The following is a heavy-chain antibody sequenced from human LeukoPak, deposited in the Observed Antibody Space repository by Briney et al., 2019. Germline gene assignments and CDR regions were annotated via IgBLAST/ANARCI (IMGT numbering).Heavy chain of an antibody. CDR2: INHSGST. D-gene: IGHD2-21*02. Sequence: SETLSLTCAVYGGSFSGYYWSWIRQPPGKGLEGIGEINHSGSTNYNPSLKSRVTISVDTSKNQFSLKLSSVTAADTAVYYCARGVVTATSFDYWGQGTLVTVS. J-gene: IGHJ4*02. CDR3: ARGVVTATSFDY. CDR1: GGSFSGYY. V-gene: IGHV4-34*01.